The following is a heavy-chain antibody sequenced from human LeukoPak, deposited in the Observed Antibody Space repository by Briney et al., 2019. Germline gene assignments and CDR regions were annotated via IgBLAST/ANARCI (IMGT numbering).Heavy chain of an antibody. CDR1: GFTFTTYW. J-gene: IGHJ3*02. D-gene: IGHD5-24*01. CDR2: INQDGTEK. Sequence: GGSLRLSRAASGFTFTTYWMAWVRQFPGKGLEWVANINQDGTEKYSVDSVKGRFTISRDNAKNSLYLQMNSLRVEDTAMYYCARVFIDGYNFGDAFDIWGQGTMVTVSS. V-gene: IGHV3-7*01. CDR3: ARVFIDGYNFGDAFDI.